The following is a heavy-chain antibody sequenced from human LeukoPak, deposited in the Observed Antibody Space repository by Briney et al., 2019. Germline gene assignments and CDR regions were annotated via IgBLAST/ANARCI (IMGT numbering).Heavy chain of an antibody. D-gene: IGHD3-9*01. CDR1: GFTFSSYS. CDR2: ISSSSSYT. CDR3: ARATGATYYDILTGYYLDAFDI. Sequence: PGGSLRLSCAASGFTFSSYSMNWVRQAPGKGLEWVSSISSSSSYTYYADSVKGRFTISRDNAKNSLYLQMNSLRAEDTAVYYCARATGATYYDILTGYYLDAFDIWGQGTMVTVSS. J-gene: IGHJ3*02. V-gene: IGHV3-21*01.